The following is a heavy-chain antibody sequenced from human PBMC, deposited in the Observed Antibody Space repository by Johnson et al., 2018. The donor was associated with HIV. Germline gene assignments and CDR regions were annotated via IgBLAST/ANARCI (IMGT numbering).Heavy chain of an antibody. J-gene: IGHJ3*02. Sequence: QVPLVESGGGLVKPGGSLRLSCAASGFSISDYYMSWIRQAPGKGLAWISYIGRSGTTIYYADSVKGRFTISRDNTKNSLYLQMNSLRAEDTAVYYCARGGYNWNDFLNDAFDMWGQGTVVTVSS. CDR1: GFSISDYY. V-gene: IGHV3-11*04. CDR2: IGRSGTTI. CDR3: ARGGYNWNDFLNDAFDM. D-gene: IGHD1-1*01.